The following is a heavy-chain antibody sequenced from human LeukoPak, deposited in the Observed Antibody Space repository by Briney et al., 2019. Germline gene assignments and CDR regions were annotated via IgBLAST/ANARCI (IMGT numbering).Heavy chain of an antibody. D-gene: IGHD1-7*01. CDR2: VYTSGST. J-gene: IGHJ3*02. CDR1: GGSISGYY. V-gene: IGHV4-4*07. CDR3: ARVITGTTTAFEI. Sequence: SETLSLTCSVSGGSISGYYWTWIRQPAGKGPEWIGRVYTSGSTHYNPSLKTRLTMSVDTSKNQFSLKLSSVTAADTAVYYCARVITGTTTAFEIWGQGTMVTVSS.